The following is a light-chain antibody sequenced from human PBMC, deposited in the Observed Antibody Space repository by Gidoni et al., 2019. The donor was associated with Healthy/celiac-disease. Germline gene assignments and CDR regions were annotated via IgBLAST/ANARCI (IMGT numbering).Light chain of an antibody. CDR2: DVS. Sequence: PGQSITISGPGTSSDVGGYNYVSWYQQHPGKAPKLMIYDVSNRPSGVSNRFSGSKSGNTASLTISGLQAEDEADYYCSSYTSSSTYVFGTGTKVTVL. V-gene: IGLV2-14*04. CDR3: SSYTSSSTYV. J-gene: IGLJ1*01. CDR1: SSDVGGYNY.